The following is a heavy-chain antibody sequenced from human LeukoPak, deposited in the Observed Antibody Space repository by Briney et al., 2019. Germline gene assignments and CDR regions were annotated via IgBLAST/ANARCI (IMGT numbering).Heavy chain of an antibody. Sequence: SETLSLTCAVYGGSFSGYYWSWIRQPPGKGLERIGEINHSGSTNYNPSLKSRVTISVDTSKNQFSLKLSSVTAADTAVYYCARGMTTVTYFDYWGQGTLVTVSS. CDR3: ARGMTTVTYFDY. D-gene: IGHD4-17*01. V-gene: IGHV4-34*01. CDR1: GGSFSGYY. CDR2: INHSGST. J-gene: IGHJ4*02.